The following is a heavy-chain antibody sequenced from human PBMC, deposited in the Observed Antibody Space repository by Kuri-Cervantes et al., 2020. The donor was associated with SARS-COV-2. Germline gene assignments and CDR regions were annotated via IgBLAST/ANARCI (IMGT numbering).Heavy chain of an antibody. CDR3: ARLAGYDFWSGCSPEYYYYMDV. J-gene: IGHJ6*03. V-gene: IGHV4-34*01. CDR2: VSHSGST. Sequence: SETLSLTCAVYGGSFSGYYWSWIRQPPGKGLEWIGEVSHSGSTNYNASLKSRVIISLDTSKNQFSLKLSSVTAADTAVYYCARLAGYDFWSGCSPEYYYYMDVWGKGTTVTVSS. CDR1: GGSFSGYY. D-gene: IGHD3-3*01.